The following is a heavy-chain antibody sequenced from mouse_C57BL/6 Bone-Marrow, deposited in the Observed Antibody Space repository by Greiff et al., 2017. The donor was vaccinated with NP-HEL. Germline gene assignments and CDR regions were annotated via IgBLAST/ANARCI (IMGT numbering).Heavy chain of an antibody. J-gene: IGHJ1*03. V-gene: IGHV1-64*01. Sequence: QVQLQQPGAELVKPGASVKLSCKASGYTFTSYWMHWVKQRPGQGLEWIGMIHPNSGSTNYNEKFKSKATLTVDKSSSTAYMQLSSLTSEDSAVYYCARSPHDGYYWYFDVWGTGTTVTVPS. CDR1: GYTFTSYW. CDR3: ARSPHDGYYWYFDV. CDR2: IHPNSGST. D-gene: IGHD2-3*01.